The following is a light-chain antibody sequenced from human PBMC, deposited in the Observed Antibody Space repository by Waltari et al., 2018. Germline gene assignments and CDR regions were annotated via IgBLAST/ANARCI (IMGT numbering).Light chain of an antibody. Sequence: QSALTQPASVSGSPGQSITLSCTGTSSDVGGYNYVSWYKQHPGKAPKFMIYDVSQRPSGVSNRFSGSKSGNTASLTISGLQAEDEADYYCSSYTSNNIWVFGGGTKLTVL. V-gene: IGLV2-14*01. CDR1: SSDVGGYNY. J-gene: IGLJ3*02. CDR3: SSYTSNNIWV. CDR2: DVS.